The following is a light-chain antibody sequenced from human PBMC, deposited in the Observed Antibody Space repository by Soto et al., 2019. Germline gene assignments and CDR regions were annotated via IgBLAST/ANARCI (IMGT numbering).Light chain of an antibody. V-gene: IGKV3-11*01. CDR1: QSVSSY. CDR3: QQRRDWPRT. Sequence: EIVLTQSPATLSLSPGERATFSCRASQSVSSYLAWYQQKPDQAPRLLIYDSSNRATVIPARFSGSGSGTDFTLTISSLEPEDFAVYYCQQRRDWPRTFGQGTKLEIK. J-gene: IGKJ2*01. CDR2: DSS.